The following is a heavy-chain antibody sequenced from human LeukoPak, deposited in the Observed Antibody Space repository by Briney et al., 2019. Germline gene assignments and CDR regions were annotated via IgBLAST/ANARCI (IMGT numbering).Heavy chain of an antibody. CDR1: GFTFTSYA. Sequence: GGSLRLSCAASGFTFTSYAMSWVRQAPGKGLEWVSSISANGGETHYADSAKGRFTISRDNSKNTLYLQINNPRVEDTAVYYCAKRYYDFPLDYWGQGTLVTVSS. D-gene: IGHD3-3*01. CDR3: AKRYYDFPLDY. CDR2: ISANGGET. J-gene: IGHJ4*02. V-gene: IGHV3-23*01.